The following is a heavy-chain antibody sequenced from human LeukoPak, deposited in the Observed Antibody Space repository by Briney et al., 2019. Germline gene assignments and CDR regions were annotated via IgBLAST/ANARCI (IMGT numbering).Heavy chain of an antibody. Sequence: GGSLRLSCAASGFTFDDYAMHWVRQAPGKGLEWVSGISWNSGSIGYADSVKGRFTISRDNAKNSLYLQMNSLRAEDTAVYYCARGTSSSWYTFDYWGQGTLVTVSS. CDR3: ARGTSSSWYTFDY. J-gene: IGHJ4*02. CDR2: ISWNSGSI. D-gene: IGHD6-13*01. CDR1: GFTFDDYA. V-gene: IGHV3-9*01.